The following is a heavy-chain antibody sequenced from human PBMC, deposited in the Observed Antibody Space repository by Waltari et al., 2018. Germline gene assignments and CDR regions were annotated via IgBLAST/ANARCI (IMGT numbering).Heavy chain of an antibody. CDR3: AKVPRPVVGYNNGFDP. CDR1: GFTFTSYA. V-gene: IGHV3-23*01. CDR2: IISRGGRP. Sequence: EVQLLESGGGLVQPGGSLRLSCTVSGFTFTSYAMRWVRQAPGQWPEGCAIIISRGGRPHDADAVTCRCTTSRANSENALDLQGNSLRAEDTAVYYCAKVPRPVVGYNNGFDPWGQGTLVTVSS. D-gene: IGHD2-2*01. J-gene: IGHJ5*02.